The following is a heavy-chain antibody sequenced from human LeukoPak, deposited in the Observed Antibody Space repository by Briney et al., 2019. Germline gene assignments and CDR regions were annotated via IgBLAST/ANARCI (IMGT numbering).Heavy chain of an antibody. CDR3: AKESRGWYSPSGY. V-gene: IGHV3-7*01. J-gene: IGHJ4*02. Sequence: GGSLRLSCAASGFTFSSYWMSWVRQAPGKGLEWVANIKQYGSEKYYVDSVKGRFTISRDNAKNSLYLQMNGLRAEDTAVYYWAKESRGWYSPSGYWGQGTLVTVSS. D-gene: IGHD6-19*01. CDR1: GFTFSSYW. CDR2: IKQYGSEK.